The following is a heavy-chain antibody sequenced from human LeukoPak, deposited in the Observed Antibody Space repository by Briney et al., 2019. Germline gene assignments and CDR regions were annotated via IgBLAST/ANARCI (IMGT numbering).Heavy chain of an antibody. CDR2: INSDGSST. CDR3: GGQLLWEYGMDV. V-gene: IGHV3-74*01. J-gene: IGHJ6*02. CDR1: GFTFSIYW. Sequence: PGGSLRLSCAASGFTFSIYWMHWVRHAPGKGLVWVSRINSDGSSTSYADSVKGRFTISRDNAKNTLYLQMNSLRAEDTAVYYCGGQLLWEYGMDVWGQGTTVTVSS. D-gene: IGHD2-2*01.